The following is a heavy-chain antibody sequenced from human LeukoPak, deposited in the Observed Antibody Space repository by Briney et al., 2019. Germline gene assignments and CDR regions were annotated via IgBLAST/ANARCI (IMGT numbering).Heavy chain of an antibody. V-gene: IGHV4-4*07. D-gene: IGHD6-19*01. CDR2: IYTSGST. CDR3: ARSIDRIAVAGTFSWFDP. J-gene: IGHJ5*02. Sequence: TSETLSLTCTVSGGSISSYYWSWIRQPAGKGLEWIGRIYTSGSTNYNPSLKSRVTMSVDTSKNQFSLKLSSVTAADTAVYYCARSIDRIAVAGTFSWFDPWGQGTLVTVSS. CDR1: GGSISSYY.